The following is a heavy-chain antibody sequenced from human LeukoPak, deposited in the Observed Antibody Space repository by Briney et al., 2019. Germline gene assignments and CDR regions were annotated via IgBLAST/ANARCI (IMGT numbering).Heavy chain of an antibody. CDR1: GGSISSSSYY. V-gene: IGHV4-39*07. D-gene: IGHD5-18*01. CDR2: IYYSGST. CDR3: AREGPNSYGHDAFDI. Sequence: SETLSLTCTVSGGSISSSSYYWGWIRQPPGKGLEWIGSIYYSGSTYYNPSLKSRVTISVDTSKNQFSLKLSSVTAADTAVYYCAREGPNSYGHDAFDIWGQGTMVTVSS. J-gene: IGHJ3*02.